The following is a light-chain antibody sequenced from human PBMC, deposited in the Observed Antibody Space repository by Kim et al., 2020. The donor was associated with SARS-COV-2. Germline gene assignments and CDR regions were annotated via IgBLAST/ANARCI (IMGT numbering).Light chain of an antibody. CDR3: QAWDSSTVV. J-gene: IGLJ2*01. CDR2: QDS. CDR1: KLGDKY. V-gene: IGLV3-1*01. Sequence: SVSPGQTARITCSGDKLGDKYACWYQQKPGQSPVVVIYQDSKRPSGIPERFSGSNSGNKATLTISGTQAMDEADYYCQAWDSSTVVFGGGTQLTVL.